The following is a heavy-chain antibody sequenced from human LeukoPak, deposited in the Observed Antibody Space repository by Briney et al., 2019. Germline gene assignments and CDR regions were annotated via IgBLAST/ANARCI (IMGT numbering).Heavy chain of an antibody. CDR3: ARAGNDYGDSHYFDY. CDR2: ISYDGSNK. Sequence: GGSLRLSCSASGFTFSSYAMHWVRQAPGKGLEWVAVISYDGSNKYYADSVKGRFTISRDNSKNTLYLQMNSLRAEDTAVYYCARAGNDYGDSHYFDYWGQGTLVTVSS. J-gene: IGHJ4*02. CDR1: GFTFSSYA. D-gene: IGHD4-17*01. V-gene: IGHV3-30-3*01.